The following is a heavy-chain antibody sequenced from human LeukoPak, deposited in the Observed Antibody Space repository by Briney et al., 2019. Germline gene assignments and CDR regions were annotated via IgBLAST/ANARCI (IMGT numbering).Heavy chain of an antibody. CDR1: GGTFSSYA. D-gene: IGHD2-2*02. Sequence: GASVTVSCKASGGTFSSYAISWVRQAPGQGLEWMGGIIPIFGTANYAQKFQGRVTITTDESTSTAYMELSSLRSEDTAVYYCARTIVVVPAAIPPDLYFDYWGQGTLVTVSS. J-gene: IGHJ4*02. CDR3: ARTIVVVPAAIPPDLYFDY. V-gene: IGHV1-69*05. CDR2: IIPIFGTA.